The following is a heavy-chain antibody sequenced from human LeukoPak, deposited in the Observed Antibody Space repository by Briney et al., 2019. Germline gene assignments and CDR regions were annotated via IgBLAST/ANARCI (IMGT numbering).Heavy chain of an antibody. V-gene: IGHV3-21*01. J-gene: IGHJ4*02. D-gene: IGHD6-19*01. CDR2: ISSSSSYI. Sequence: GGSLRLSCAASGFTFSSYSMNWVRQAPGKGLEWVSYISSSSSYIYYADSVKGRFTISRDNAKNSLYLQMNSLRAEDTAVYYCARVSIGWYSFDYWGQGTLVTVSS. CDR1: GFTFSSYS. CDR3: ARVSIGWYSFDY.